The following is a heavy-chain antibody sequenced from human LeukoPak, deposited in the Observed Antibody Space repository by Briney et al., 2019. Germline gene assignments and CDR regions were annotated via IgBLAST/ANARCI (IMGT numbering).Heavy chain of an antibody. CDR1: GFTFRSYE. Sequence: GGSLRLSCAASGFTFRSYEMIWVRQAPGKGLEWVSYISSSGSTIYYADSVKGRFTISRDNAKNSLYLQMNSLRAEDTAVYYCARDSVAGSQDAFDIWGQGTMVTVSS. D-gene: IGHD6-19*01. CDR2: ISSSGSTI. CDR3: ARDSVAGSQDAFDI. J-gene: IGHJ3*02. V-gene: IGHV3-48*03.